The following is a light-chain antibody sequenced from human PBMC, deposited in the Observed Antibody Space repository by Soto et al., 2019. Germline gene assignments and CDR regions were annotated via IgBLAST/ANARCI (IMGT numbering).Light chain of an antibody. CDR1: SSNIGAGYD. Sequence: QSVLTQPPSVSGAPGQRVTISCTGSSSNIGAGYDVHWYQQLPGTAPKLLIYGNKNRPSGVPDRFSGSKSATSASLAITGLQAEDEADYYCNSYAGDSNLVFGGGTKVTVL. CDR3: NSYAGDSNLV. V-gene: IGLV1-40*01. J-gene: IGLJ2*01. CDR2: GNK.